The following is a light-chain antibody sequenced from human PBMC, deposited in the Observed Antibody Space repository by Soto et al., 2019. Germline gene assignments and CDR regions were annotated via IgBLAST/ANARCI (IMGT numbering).Light chain of an antibody. J-gene: IGKJ4*01. CDR3: QECKVAPFT. V-gene: IGKV1-27*01. CDR1: QDIGNF. Sequence: DIQMTQSPSSLSAFVGDRVTITCRASQDIGNFLAWYQQKPGKVPKLLIYAASTLQSGVPSRFSGSGSGTDFTLTISCLQPEDVATYYCQECKVAPFTFGGGTKVEIK. CDR2: AAS.